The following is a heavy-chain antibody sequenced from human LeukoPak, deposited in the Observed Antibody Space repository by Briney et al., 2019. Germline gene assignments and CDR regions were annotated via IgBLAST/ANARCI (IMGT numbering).Heavy chain of an antibody. J-gene: IGHJ4*02. CDR1: GFTFSDSW. CDR2: IKDDGSDK. Sequence: PGGSLRLSCGTSGFTFSDSWMSWFRQAPGQGLEWVASIKDDGSDKYYLDSVRGRFTISRDNAEDSLYLQLDDLRAEDTAVFYCARHLLRGQNFDYWGQGTLVTVPS. V-gene: IGHV3-7*01. CDR3: ARHLLRGQNFDY.